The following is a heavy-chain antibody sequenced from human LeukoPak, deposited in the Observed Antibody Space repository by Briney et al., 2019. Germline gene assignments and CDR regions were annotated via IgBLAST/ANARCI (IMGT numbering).Heavy chain of an antibody. J-gene: IGHJ4*02. V-gene: IGHV3-13*01. CDR3: ASIKFYSSGWTEFDC. CDR1: GLTFSSHD. Sequence: GGSLRLSCAASGLTFSSHDMHWVGQPTGKDREWVSVIGTAGNTYYTDSVQRRFTISRENANNSWYLQMANLRAEDTAVYYCASIKFYSSGWTEFDCWGQGTLVTVSS. CDR2: IGTAGNT. D-gene: IGHD6-19*01.